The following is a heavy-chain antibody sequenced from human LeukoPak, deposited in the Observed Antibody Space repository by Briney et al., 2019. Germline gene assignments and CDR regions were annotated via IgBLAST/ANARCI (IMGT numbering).Heavy chain of an antibody. CDR3: ARVGILTGYYRYFDY. Sequence: SETLSLTCAVYGGSFSGYYWSWIRQPPGKGLEWIGEINHSGSTNYNPSLKRRVTISVDTSKSQFSLKLSSVTAADTAVYYCARVGILTGYYRYFDYWGQGTLVTVSS. CDR1: GGSFSGYY. J-gene: IGHJ4*02. CDR2: INHSGST. V-gene: IGHV4-34*01. D-gene: IGHD3-9*01.